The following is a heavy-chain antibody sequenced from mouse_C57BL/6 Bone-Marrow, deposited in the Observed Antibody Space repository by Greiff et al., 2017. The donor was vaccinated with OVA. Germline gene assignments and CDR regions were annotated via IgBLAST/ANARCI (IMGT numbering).Heavy chain of an antibody. D-gene: IGHD1-1*01. CDR1: GFSFNTYA. J-gene: IGHJ1*03. V-gene: IGHV10-1*01. Sequence: EVMLVESGGGLVQPKGSLKLSCAASGFSFNTYAMNWVRQAPGKGLEWVARIRSKSNNYATYYADSVKDRFTISRDDSESMLYLQMNNLKTEDTAMYYCVRPLGSRDWYFDVWGTGTTVTVSS. CDR2: IRSKSNNYAT. CDR3: VRPLGSRDWYFDV.